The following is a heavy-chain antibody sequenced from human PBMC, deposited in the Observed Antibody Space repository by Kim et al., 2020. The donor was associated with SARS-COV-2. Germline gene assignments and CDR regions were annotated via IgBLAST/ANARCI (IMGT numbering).Heavy chain of an antibody. V-gene: IGHV3-48*03. CDR3: ASFSTIAVAGPGDGASAFDI. Sequence: GGSLRLSCAASGFTFSSYEMNWVRQAPGKGLEWVSYISSSGSTIYYADSVKGRFTISRDNAKNSLYLQMNSLRAEDTAVYYCASFSTIAVAGPGDGASAFDIWGQGTMVTVSS. J-gene: IGHJ3*02. CDR1: GFTFSSYE. D-gene: IGHD6-19*01. CDR2: ISSSGSTI.